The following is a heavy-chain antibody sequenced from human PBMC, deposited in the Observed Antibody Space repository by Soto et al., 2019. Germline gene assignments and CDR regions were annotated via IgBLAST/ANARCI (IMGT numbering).Heavy chain of an antibody. V-gene: IGHV1-18*01. J-gene: IGHJ4*02. CDR1: GYTFSSYH. CDR3: ARDGPPSVD. CDR2: IRAYNGNT. Sequence: QVQLVQSGAEVKKPGASVKVSCKASGYTFSSYHISWVRQAPGQGLEWMGWIRAYNGNTNYAQKLQCRVTMTTDTPTRTAYMELRSLRSGDTAVYYCARDGPPSVDWCQGTLVPFSS.